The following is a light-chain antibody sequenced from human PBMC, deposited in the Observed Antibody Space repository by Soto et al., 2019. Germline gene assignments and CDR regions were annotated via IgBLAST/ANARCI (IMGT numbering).Light chain of an antibody. CDR3: SSYTSSSTQV. CDR2: DVT. J-gene: IGLJ1*01. V-gene: IGLV2-14*01. Sequence: QSALTQPASVSGSPGQWITISCTGTSSDVGGYNYVSWYQQHPGKAPKLMIYDVTNRPSGVSNRFSGSKSGNTASLTISGLQAEDEADYYCSSYTSSSTQVFGTGTKLTV. CDR1: SSDVGGYNY.